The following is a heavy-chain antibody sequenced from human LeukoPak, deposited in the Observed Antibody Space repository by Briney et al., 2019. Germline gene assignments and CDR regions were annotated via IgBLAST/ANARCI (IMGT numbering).Heavy chain of an antibody. CDR3: ARGYSRGYTSPSGY. Sequence: SETLSLTCSVSGHFISSGYYWGWIRQPPGKGLEWIGSIHESGSTYYNPSLKSRVTISIDTFRNRFSLKLGSVTAADTAVYYCARGYSRGYTSPSGYWGQGTLVTVSS. V-gene: IGHV4-38-2*02. CDR1: GHFISSGYY. D-gene: IGHD6-13*01. CDR2: IHESGST. J-gene: IGHJ4*02.